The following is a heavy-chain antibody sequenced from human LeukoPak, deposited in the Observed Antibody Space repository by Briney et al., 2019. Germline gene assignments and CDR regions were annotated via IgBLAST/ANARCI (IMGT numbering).Heavy chain of an antibody. CDR2: IRSSGGST. D-gene: IGHD3-10*01. CDR1: GFTFSSYA. CDR3: AKEVRESAWYYFDY. J-gene: IGHJ4*02. V-gene: IGHV3-23*01. Sequence: GGSLRLSCAASGFTFSSYAMSCVRQAPGKGLEWGSGIRSSGGSTYYSDSVKGRFTISRDNSKNTLYLQMNSLRAEDTAVYYCAKEVRESAWYYFDYWGQGTLVTVPS.